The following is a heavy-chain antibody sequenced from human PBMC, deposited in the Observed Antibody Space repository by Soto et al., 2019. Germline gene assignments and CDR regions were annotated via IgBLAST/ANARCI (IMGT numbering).Heavy chain of an antibody. CDR1: GASINSANW. CDR3: AKRYDFWSGRWYGLGV. Sequence: QVLLEESGPGLVRPSGTLSLTCSVSGASINSANWWVWVRQPPGKGLEWIGEIYHIGSTTYNPSLKRRATISVDTSKTQFSLIVTSVTAADTAVYYCAKRYDFWSGRWYGLGVWGQGTTVTVSS. CDR2: IYHIGST. V-gene: IGHV4-4*02. J-gene: IGHJ6*02. D-gene: IGHD3-3*01.